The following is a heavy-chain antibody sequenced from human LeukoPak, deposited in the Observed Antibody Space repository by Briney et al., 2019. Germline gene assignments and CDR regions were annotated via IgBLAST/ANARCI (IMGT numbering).Heavy chain of an antibody. V-gene: IGHV3-30-3*01. CDR3: AKDQVTRLPMDV. J-gene: IGHJ6*02. Sequence: GGSLRLSCAASGFTFSSYAMHWVRQAPGEGLEWVAVISYDGSNKYYADSVKGRFTISRDNSKNTVYLQMNSLRAEDTAVYYCAKDQVTRLPMDVWGQGTTVTVSS. D-gene: IGHD4-17*01. CDR1: GFTFSSYA. CDR2: ISYDGSNK.